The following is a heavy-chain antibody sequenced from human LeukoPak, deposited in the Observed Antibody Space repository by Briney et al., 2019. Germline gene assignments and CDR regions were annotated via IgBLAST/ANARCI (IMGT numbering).Heavy chain of an antibody. J-gene: IGHJ6*03. Sequence: SETLSLTCAVYGGSFSGYYWSWIRQPPGKGLEWIGEINHSGSTNYNPSLKSRVTISVDTSKNQFSLKLSSVTAADTAVYYCARENYGSGSYYYYYYYYMDVWAKGPRSPSP. V-gene: IGHV4-34*01. CDR2: INHSGST. CDR3: ARENYGSGSYYYYYYYYMDV. CDR1: GGSFSGYY. D-gene: IGHD3-10*01.